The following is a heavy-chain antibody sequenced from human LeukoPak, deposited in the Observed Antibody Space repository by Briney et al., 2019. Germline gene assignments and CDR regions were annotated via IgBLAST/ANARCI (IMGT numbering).Heavy chain of an antibody. D-gene: IGHD3-10*01. CDR2: INHSGTT. CDR1: GGSFSGYY. CDR3: ASSGSYYQLDY. J-gene: IGHJ4*02. Sequence: SETLSLTCAVYGGSFSGYYWSWIRQPPGKGLEWIGKINHSGTTNYNPSLKSRVTMSVDTAKHQFSLKLSSVTAADTAVYYCASSGSYYQLDYWGQGTLVTVSS. V-gene: IGHV4-34*01.